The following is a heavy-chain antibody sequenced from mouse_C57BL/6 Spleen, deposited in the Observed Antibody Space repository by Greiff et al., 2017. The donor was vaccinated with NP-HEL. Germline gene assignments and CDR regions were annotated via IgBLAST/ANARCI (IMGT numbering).Heavy chain of an antibody. Sequence: EVQGVESGGDLVKPGGSLKLSCAASGFTFSSYGMSWVRQTPDKRLEWVATISSGGSYTYYPDSVKGRFTISRDNAKNTLYLQMSSLKSEDTAMYYCARHVYYGSKGAMDYWGQGTSVTVSS. J-gene: IGHJ4*01. CDR1: GFTFSSYG. CDR3: ARHVYYGSKGAMDY. CDR2: ISSGGSYT. V-gene: IGHV5-6*01. D-gene: IGHD1-1*01.